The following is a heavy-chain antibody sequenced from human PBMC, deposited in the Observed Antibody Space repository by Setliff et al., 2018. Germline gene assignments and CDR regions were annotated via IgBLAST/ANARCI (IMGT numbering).Heavy chain of an antibody. Sequence: ETLSLTCTVSGGSISSGVYYWGWIRQPPGKGLEWIGRIYHGGKTYYNTSLESRLTISVDTSKNQFSLKLRSVTAADTAVYYCARTGTYRYFDSWGQGTLVTVSS. CDR1: GGSISSGVYY. CDR2: IYHGGKT. V-gene: IGHV4-39*01. CDR3: ARTGTYRYFDS. J-gene: IGHJ4*02. D-gene: IGHD1-1*01.